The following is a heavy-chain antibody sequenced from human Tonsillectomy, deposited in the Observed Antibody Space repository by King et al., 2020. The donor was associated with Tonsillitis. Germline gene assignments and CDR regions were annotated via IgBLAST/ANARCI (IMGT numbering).Heavy chain of an antibody. D-gene: IGHD3-3*01. V-gene: IGHV3-23*04. J-gene: IGHJ4*02. Sequence: VQLVESGGGLVQPGGSLRLSCAASGFTFSSYAMSWVRQAPGKGLEWVSAISGSGGSTYYADSVKGRFTISRDNSKNTLYLQMNSLRAEDTAVYYCAKAFNSYYDFWSGYQPFDYWGQGTLVIVSS. CDR3: AKAFNSYYDFWSGYQPFDY. CDR1: GFTFSSYA. CDR2: ISGSGGST.